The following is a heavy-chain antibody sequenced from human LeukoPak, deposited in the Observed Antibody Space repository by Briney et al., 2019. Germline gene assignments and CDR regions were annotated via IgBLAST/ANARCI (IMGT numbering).Heavy chain of an antibody. CDR3: AKGSAVAGMYYFDY. CDR1: GFTFSSFA. V-gene: IGHV3-23*01. D-gene: IGHD6-19*01. Sequence: GGSLRLSCAASGFTFSSFAMSWVRQAPGKGQEWVSSIGGNHGGTYFADSVKGRFTISRDNSKNTLSLQMNSLRAEDTAVYYCAKGSAVAGMYYFDYWGQGTLVTVSS. J-gene: IGHJ4*02. CDR2: IGGNHGGT.